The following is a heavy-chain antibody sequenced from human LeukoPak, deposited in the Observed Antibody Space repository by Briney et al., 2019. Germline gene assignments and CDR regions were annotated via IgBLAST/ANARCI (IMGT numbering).Heavy chain of an antibody. CDR1: GYDFINYG. V-gene: IGHV1-18*01. CDR3: ARGAYCGGDCLPHDAFDI. J-gene: IGHJ3*02. Sequence: ASVKVSCKASGYDFINYGISWVRQAPGQGLEWMGWISAYNGNTNYAQKLQGRVTMTTDTSTSTAYMELRSLRSDDTAVYYCARGAYCGGDCLPHDAFDIWGQGTMVTVSS. CDR2: ISAYNGNT. D-gene: IGHD2-21*01.